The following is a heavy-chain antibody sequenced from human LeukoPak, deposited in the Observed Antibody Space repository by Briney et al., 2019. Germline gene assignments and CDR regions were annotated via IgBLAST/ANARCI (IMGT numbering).Heavy chain of an antibody. V-gene: IGHV3-23*01. CDR2: ISAAADST. Sequence: RGSLRLSCAASGFIFNTYAMVWVRQAPGKGLEWVSTISAAADSTYHADSVKGRFIISRDDSKNTLFIQMNSLRAEDTAVYYCAKGISSSRRTFDAWGQGTLVTVSS. J-gene: IGHJ5*02. D-gene: IGHD6-13*01. CDR1: GFIFNTYA. CDR3: AKGISSSRRTFDA.